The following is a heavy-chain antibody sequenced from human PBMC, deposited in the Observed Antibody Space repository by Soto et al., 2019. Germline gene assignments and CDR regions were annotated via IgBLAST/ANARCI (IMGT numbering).Heavy chain of an antibody. CDR3: ARHYCTGGPCYFDD. Sequence: SETLSLTCTVSGGSISGSSYYWGWIRQPPGKGLEWIGTIYSSGITYYNPFLKSRVTISVDTSKNQFSLKVSSVTASDTAVFYCARHYCTGGPCYFDDWGQGTLVTVSS. CDR2: IYSSGIT. CDR1: GGSISGSSYY. V-gene: IGHV4-39*01. J-gene: IGHJ4*02. D-gene: IGHD2-8*02.